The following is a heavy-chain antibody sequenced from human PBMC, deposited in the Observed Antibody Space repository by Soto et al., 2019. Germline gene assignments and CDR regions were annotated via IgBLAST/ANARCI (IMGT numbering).Heavy chain of an antibody. V-gene: IGHV1-69*13. D-gene: IGHD6-19*01. CDR2: IIPIFGTA. CDR3: AREYKAPNSSGGPDYFDY. Sequence: RASVKVSCKASGGTFSSYAISWVRQAPGQGLEWMGGIIPIFGTANYAQKFQGRVTITADESTSTAYMELSSLRSEDTAVYYCAREYKAPNSSGGPDYFDYWGQGTLVTVSS. CDR1: GGTFSSYA. J-gene: IGHJ4*02.